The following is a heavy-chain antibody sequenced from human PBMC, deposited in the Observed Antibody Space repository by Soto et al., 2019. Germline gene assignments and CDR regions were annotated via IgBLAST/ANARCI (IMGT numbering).Heavy chain of an antibody. D-gene: IGHD3-9*01. CDR2: ISYDGSNK. Sequence: GSLRLSCAASGFTFSSYAMHWVRQAPGKGLEWVAVISYDGSNKYYADSVKGRFTISRDNSKNTLYLQMNSLRAEDTAVYYCARKGAGLTGSPVDYWGQGTLVTVSS. CDR1: GFTFSSYA. J-gene: IGHJ4*02. V-gene: IGHV3-30-3*01. CDR3: ARKGAGLTGSPVDY.